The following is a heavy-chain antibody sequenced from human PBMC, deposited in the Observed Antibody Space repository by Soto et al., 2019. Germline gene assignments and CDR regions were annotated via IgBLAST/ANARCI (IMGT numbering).Heavy chain of an antibody. CDR3: ARDYSGCYDY. CDR2: ISISGSST. D-gene: IGHD5-12*01. V-gene: IGHV3-23*01. J-gene: IGHJ4*02. Sequence: GGSLRLSCAASGFIFSSYAMHWVRQAPGKGLEWVSAISISGSSTFYPDSVKGRFTISRDNSKNTLYLQMNSLRAEDTAVYYCARDYSGCYDYWGQGTLVTVSS. CDR1: GFIFSSYA.